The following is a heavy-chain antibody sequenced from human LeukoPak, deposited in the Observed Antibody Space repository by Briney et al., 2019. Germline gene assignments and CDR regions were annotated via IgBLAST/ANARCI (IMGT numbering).Heavy chain of an antibody. Sequence: ASVKISCKGSGYSFTNYWIAWVRRMPGKGLEWMGIIYPGDSDTRYSPSFQGQVTISADKSISTAYLQWSSLKASDTAMYYCARRGGSFQGDYNFDHWGQGTLVTASS. CDR1: GYSFTNYW. J-gene: IGHJ4*02. V-gene: IGHV5-51*01. D-gene: IGHD1-26*01. CDR3: ARRGGSFQGDYNFDH. CDR2: IYPGDSDT.